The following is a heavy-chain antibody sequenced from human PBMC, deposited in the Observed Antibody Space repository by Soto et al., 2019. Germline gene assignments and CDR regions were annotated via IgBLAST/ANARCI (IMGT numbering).Heavy chain of an antibody. D-gene: IGHD2-15*01. Sequence: LKISCEGSGFSFTDFWIGWVRQMPGKGLEWMGIIYPGDSDTRYSPSFQGQVIISADKSISTAYLQWSSLKASDTAMYYCARRSQGGYCSGGDCYSFGGLDVWGHGTTVTVSS. J-gene: IGHJ6*02. CDR1: GFSFTDFW. CDR2: IYPGDSDT. CDR3: ARRSQGGYCSGGDCYSFGGLDV. V-gene: IGHV5-51*01.